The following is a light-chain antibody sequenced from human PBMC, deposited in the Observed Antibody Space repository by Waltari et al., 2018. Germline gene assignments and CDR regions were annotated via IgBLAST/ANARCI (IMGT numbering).Light chain of an antibody. V-gene: IGKV1-5*03. CDR3: QQYKSYPLT. CDR1: QSISSW. J-gene: IGKJ4*01. CDR2: NES. Sequence: DIQMTQSPFTLSASVGDRVTITCRASQSISSWLAWYQHKPGQGPNLLSNNESSLESGVPXXXSGXXXXXXXXXXXXXLQPDDFATYYCQQYKSYPLTFGGGTKVEIK.